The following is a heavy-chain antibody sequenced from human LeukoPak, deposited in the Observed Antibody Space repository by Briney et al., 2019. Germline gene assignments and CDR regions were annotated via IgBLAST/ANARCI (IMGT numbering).Heavy chain of an antibody. D-gene: IGHD6-19*01. CDR2: ISSSGSTI. J-gene: IGHJ4*02. Sequence: GGSLRLSCAASGFTFSDYYMSWIRQAPGKGLEWVSYISSSGSTIYYADSVKGRFTISRDNSKNTLYLQMNSLRAEDTAVYYCAKGWVTGPFDYWGQGTLVTVSS. CDR1: GFTFSDYY. V-gene: IGHV3-11*01. CDR3: AKGWVTGPFDY.